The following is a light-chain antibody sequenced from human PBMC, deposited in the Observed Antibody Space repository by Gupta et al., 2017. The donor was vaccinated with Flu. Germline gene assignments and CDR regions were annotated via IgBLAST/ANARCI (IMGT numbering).Light chain of an antibody. CDR2: RNN. CDR3: AAWDDSRSGWV. V-gene: IGLV1-47*01. CDR1: SSNIGSNN. Sequence: RVTISCSGISSNIGSNNVSCYQRRPEASPNLLIYRNNKRRSGVPDRFSGSKSGTSATLTISGLRAEDEADYYCAAWDDSRSGWVFGGGTKLTVL. J-gene: IGLJ3*02.